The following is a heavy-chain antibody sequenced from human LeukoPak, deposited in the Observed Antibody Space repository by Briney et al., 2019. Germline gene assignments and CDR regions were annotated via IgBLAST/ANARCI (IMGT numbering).Heavy chain of an antibody. V-gene: IGHV4-59*08. D-gene: IGHD3-3*01. CDR2: IYYSGST. CDR1: GGSISSYY. J-gene: IGHJ4*02. Sequence: SETLSLTCTVSGGSISSYYWSWIRQPPGKGLEWIGYIYYSGSTNYNPSLKSRVTISVDTSKNQFSLKLSSVTAADTAVYYCASGMYYDFWSGYTLDYWGQGTLVTVSS. CDR3: ASGMYYDFWSGYTLDY.